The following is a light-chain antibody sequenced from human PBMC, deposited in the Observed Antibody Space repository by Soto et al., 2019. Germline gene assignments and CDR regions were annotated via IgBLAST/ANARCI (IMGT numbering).Light chain of an antibody. V-gene: IGLV2-8*01. CDR3: SSYAGSNKSV. CDR1: SSDVGGYNY. Sequence: QSVLTQPPSASGSPGQSVTISCTGTSSDVGGYNYVSWYQQHPGKAPKLMIYEVSERPSGVPDRFSGSKSGNTASLTVSGLQPEYEADYYCSSYAGSNKSVFGTGTKVTVL. CDR2: EVS. J-gene: IGLJ1*01.